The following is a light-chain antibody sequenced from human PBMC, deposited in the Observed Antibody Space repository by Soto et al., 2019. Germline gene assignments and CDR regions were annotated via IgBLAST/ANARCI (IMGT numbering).Light chain of an antibody. CDR3: SSYTSSSTIV. CDR2: DVS. CDR1: SSDVGGYNY. V-gene: IGLV2-14*01. J-gene: IGLJ1*01. Sequence: QSALTQPASVSGSPGQSITISCTGTSSDVGGYNYVSWYQQHPGKAPKLMIYDVSNRPSGVSNRFSGSKSGNTASLTISSLQAEDEVDYYCSSYTSSSTIVFGAGRKITVI.